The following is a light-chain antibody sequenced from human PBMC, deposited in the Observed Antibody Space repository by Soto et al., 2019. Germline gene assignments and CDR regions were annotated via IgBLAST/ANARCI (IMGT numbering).Light chain of an antibody. J-gene: IGKJ1*01. CDR2: DVS. CDR3: QQYNSWPQT. CDR1: ESVSTN. V-gene: IGKV3-15*01. Sequence: ETVMTQSPATLSVSPGERATLSCRASESVSTNLAWYQQKPGQAPRLLIYDVSTGATGIPVRFSGRGSGTEFTLTISSLQSEDFAVYYCQQYNSWPQTFGLGTKVEIK.